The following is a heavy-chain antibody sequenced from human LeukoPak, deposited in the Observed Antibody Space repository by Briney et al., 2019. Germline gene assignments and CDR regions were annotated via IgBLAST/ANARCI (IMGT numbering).Heavy chain of an antibody. CDR1: GSTFSSSA. Sequence: GRSLRLSCAASGSTFSSSAMSWARQTPGKGLERVSAIRSSGGSTNYADSVKRRFTISRDNSKNTLYLQMNSLRAEDTAVYHCAKKVYYDSSGSPGLDIWGQGTMVTVSS. J-gene: IGHJ3*02. CDR2: IRSSGGST. V-gene: IGHV3-23*01. D-gene: IGHD3-22*01. CDR3: AKKVYYDSSGSPGLDI.